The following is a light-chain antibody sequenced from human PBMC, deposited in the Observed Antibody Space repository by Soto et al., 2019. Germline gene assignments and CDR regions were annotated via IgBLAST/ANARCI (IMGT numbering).Light chain of an antibody. J-gene: IGKJ4*01. CDR3: QQYDAWPLT. Sequence: DKLMSQSPATLSVSPGERVTLSCRASQNIHNHMSWFLQKPGQTPRLLIYDAIIRAPDVPARFSGSWSGTEVTLTSNSLQSEDFAVYYGQQYDAWPLTFGGGTKVEIK. V-gene: IGKV3-15*01. CDR2: DAI. CDR1: QNIHNH.